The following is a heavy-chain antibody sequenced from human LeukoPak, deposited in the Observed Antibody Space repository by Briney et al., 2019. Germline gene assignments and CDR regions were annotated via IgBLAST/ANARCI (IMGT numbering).Heavy chain of an antibody. J-gene: IGHJ6*03. Sequence: PGGSLRLSCAASGFTFSSYWMHWVRQAPGKGLVWVSRISIDGSTTSYVDSVKGRFTISRDNAKNTLYLQMNSLRAEDTAVYYCARAIVAPRYYYYYYMDAWGKGTTVTVSS. CDR1: GFTFSSYW. D-gene: IGHD5-12*01. CDR2: ISIDGSTT. CDR3: ARAIVAPRYYYYYYMDA. V-gene: IGHV3-74*01.